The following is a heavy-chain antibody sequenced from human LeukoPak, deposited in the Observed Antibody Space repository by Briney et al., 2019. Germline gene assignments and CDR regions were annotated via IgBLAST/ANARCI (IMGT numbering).Heavy chain of an antibody. CDR3: AKFLSQIVVVPAAIYY. V-gene: IGHV3-23*01. Sequence: GGSLRLSCGASGFIFRNYAMSWVRQAPGEGLEWVSGISDNGGGTYYADSVKGRFTISRDNSKNMLYLQMNSLRAEDTAVYYCAKFLSQIVVVPAAIYYWGQGTLVTVSS. J-gene: IGHJ4*02. CDR2: ISDNGGGT. D-gene: IGHD2-2*01. CDR1: GFIFRNYA.